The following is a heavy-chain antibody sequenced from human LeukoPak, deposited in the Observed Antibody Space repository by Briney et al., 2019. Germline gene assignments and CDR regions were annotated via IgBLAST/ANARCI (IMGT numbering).Heavy chain of an antibody. J-gene: IGHJ4*02. CDR1: GFTFSSYS. V-gene: IGHV3-15*01. D-gene: IGHD6-13*01. CDR2: IKSKTDGGTT. CDR3: RAGSWYVLGFDY. Sequence: GGSLRLSCAASGFTFSSYSMNWVRQAPGKGLEWVGRIKSKTDGGTTDYAAPVKGRFTISRDDSKNTLYLQMNSLKTEDTAVYYCRAGSWYVLGFDYWGQGTLVTVSS.